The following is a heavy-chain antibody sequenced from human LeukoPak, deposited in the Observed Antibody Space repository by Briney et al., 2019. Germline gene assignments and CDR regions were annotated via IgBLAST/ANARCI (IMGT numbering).Heavy chain of an antibody. D-gene: IGHD3-3*01. CDR2: IRYDGSNK. CDR3: AKDRTIFGVVITPDLD. V-gene: IGHV3-30*02. Sequence: PGGSLRLSCAASGFTFSSYGMHWVRQAPGKGLEWVAFIRYDGSNKYYADSVKGRFTISRDNSKNTLYLQMSSLKTEDTAVYYCAKDRTIFGVVITPDLDWGQGTLVTVSS. CDR1: GFTFSSYG. J-gene: IGHJ4*02.